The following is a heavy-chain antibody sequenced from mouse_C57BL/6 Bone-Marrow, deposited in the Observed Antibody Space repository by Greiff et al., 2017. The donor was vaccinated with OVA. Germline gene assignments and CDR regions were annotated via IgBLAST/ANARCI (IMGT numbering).Heavy chain of an antibody. Sequence: QVQLQQPGAELVKPGASVKMSCKASGYTFTSYWITWVKQRPGQGLEWIGDIYPGSGSTNYNEKFKSKATLTVDTSSSTDYMQLSSLTSEDSAVYYCAREDSSGYYAMDYWGQGTSVTVSS. CDR1: GYTFTSYW. V-gene: IGHV1-55*01. CDR3: AREDSSGYYAMDY. CDR2: IYPGSGST. J-gene: IGHJ4*01. D-gene: IGHD3-2*02.